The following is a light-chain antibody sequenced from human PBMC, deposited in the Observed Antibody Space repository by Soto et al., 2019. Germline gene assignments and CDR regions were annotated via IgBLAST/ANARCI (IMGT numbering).Light chain of an antibody. J-gene: IGKJ1*01. V-gene: IGKV3-20*01. CDR2: GAS. CDR3: HHYPRSSWT. Sequence: EMVLTQSPGTLSLSPGERATLSCRASQRVSRHSLAWYQQKPGQAPRTLIYGASSRATGIPDRFSASGSGTDFTLTISRLEPEDFAVYYCHHYPRSSWTFGQGTKVEVK. CDR1: QRVSRHS.